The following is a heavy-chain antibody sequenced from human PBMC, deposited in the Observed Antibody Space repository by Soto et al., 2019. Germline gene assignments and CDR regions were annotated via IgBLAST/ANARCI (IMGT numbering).Heavy chain of an antibody. CDR1: GFTFSSYS. CDR2: ISSSSSTI. CDR3: AREGGNLNGFDP. D-gene: IGHD1-26*01. V-gene: IGHV3-48*02. Sequence: EVQLVESGGGLVQPGGSLRLSCAASGFTFSSYSMNWVRQAPGKGLEWVSYISSSSSTIYYADSVTGRFTISRDNAKNSLYLQMIRLRDEDTAVYYCAREGGNLNGFDPWGQGTLVTVSS. J-gene: IGHJ5*02.